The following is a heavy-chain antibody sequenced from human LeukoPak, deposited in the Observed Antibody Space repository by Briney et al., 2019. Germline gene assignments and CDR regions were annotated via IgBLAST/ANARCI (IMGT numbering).Heavy chain of an antibody. D-gene: IGHD2-2*01. CDR1: GFTLSSFA. CDR3: ARDGHCSSTSCHGAFDI. Sequence: GGSLRLSCATSGFTLSSFAMHWVRQAPGKGLEWVAVISYDESNEYYADSVKGRFTISRDNSKKTLYLQMNSLRAEDTAVYYCARDGHCSSTSCHGAFDIWGQGTMVTVSS. CDR2: ISYDESNE. V-gene: IGHV3-30-3*01. J-gene: IGHJ3*02.